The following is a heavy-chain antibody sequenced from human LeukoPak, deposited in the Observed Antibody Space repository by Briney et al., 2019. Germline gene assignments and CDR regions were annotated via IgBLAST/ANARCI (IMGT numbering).Heavy chain of an antibody. V-gene: IGHV1-24*01. D-gene: IGHD4-11*01. CDR3: VTDSNYEGSFGY. CDR1: GYTLTELS. Sequence: ASVKVSCKVSGYTLTELSMHWVRQAPGKGLEWMGGFDPEDGETIYAQKFQGRVTMTEDTSTDTAYMELSSLRSEDAAVYYCVTDSNYEGSFGYWGQGTLVTVSS. CDR2: FDPEDGET. J-gene: IGHJ4*02.